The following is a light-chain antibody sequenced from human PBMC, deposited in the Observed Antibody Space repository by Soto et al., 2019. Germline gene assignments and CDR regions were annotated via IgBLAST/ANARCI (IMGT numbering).Light chain of an antibody. J-gene: IGLJ1*01. V-gene: IGLV3-1*01. CDR3: QAWDSSTGV. Sequence: SYELTQPPSVSVSPGQTASITCSGDKLGDKYACWYQQKPGQSPVLVIYQDSKRPSGIHERFSGSNSGNTATLTISGTQAMEEADYYCQAWDSSTGVFGTGTKLTVL. CDR1: KLGDKY. CDR2: QDS.